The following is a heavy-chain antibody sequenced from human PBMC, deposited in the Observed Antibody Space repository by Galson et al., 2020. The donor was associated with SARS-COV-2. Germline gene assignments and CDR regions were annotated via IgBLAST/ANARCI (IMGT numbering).Heavy chain of an antibody. CDR1: GFTFSSYS. Sequence: TGGSLRLSCAASGFTFSSYSMNWVRQAQGKGLEWVSYITRGRDTKYYADSVKGRFTVSRDNAKNSVYLHMNNLRDEDTAVYYCATEAHDYWGHGTLVTVSS. CDR3: ATEAHDY. CDR2: ITRGRDTK. V-gene: IGHV3-48*02. J-gene: IGHJ4*01.